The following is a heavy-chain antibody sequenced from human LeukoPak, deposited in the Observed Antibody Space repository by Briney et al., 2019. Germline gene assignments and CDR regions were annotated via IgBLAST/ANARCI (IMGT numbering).Heavy chain of an antibody. CDR1: GFTFDDYA. J-gene: IGHJ4*02. CDR2: ISWNSGSI. CDR3: AKDKEGWLRDYYFDY. D-gene: IGHD5-24*01. Sequence: GGSLRLSCAASGFTFDDYAMHWVRQAPGKGLEWVSGISWNSGSIGYADSVKGRFTISRDNDKNSLYLQMNSLRAEDTALYYFAKDKEGWLRDYYFDYWGQGTLVTVSS. V-gene: IGHV3-9*01.